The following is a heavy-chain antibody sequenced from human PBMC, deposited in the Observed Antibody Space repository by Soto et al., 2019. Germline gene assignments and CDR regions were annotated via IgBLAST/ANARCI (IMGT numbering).Heavy chain of an antibody. Sequence: GGSLRLSCAASGFTFSSYGMHWVRQAPGKGLEWVAVISYDGSNKYYAESVKGRFTISRDNSKNTLYLQMNSLRAEDTAVYYCAKDSVKLVVPAAMGGAYYYYYYMDVWGKGTTVTVSS. CDR1: GFTFSSYG. J-gene: IGHJ6*03. CDR3: AKDSVKLVVPAAMGGAYYYYYYMDV. V-gene: IGHV3-30*18. CDR2: ISYDGSNK. D-gene: IGHD2-2*01.